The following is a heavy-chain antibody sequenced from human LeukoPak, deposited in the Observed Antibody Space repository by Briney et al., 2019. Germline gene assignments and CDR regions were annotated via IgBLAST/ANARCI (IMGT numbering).Heavy chain of an antibody. V-gene: IGHV3-30*18. Sequence: GGSLRLSCAASXXTXXXXXXXWXRQAXXXXXXXXAVISYDGSNKYYADSVKGRFTISRDNSKNTLYLQMNSLRAEDTAVYYCAKDSGSYSSAFDYWGQGTLVTVSS. J-gene: IGHJ4*02. D-gene: IGHD6-25*01. CDR2: ISYDGSNK. CDR3: AKDSGSYSSAFDY. CDR1: XXTXXXXX.